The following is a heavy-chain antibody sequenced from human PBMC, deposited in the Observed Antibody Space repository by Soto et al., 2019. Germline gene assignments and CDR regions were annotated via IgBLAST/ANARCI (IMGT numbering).Heavy chain of an antibody. V-gene: IGHV1-69*12. J-gene: IGHJ6*02. Sequence: QVQLVQSGAEVKKPGSSVKVSCKASGGTFSSYAISWVRQAPGQGLEWMGGIIPIFGTANYAQKFQGRVTTSADESTSPAFMERRTLRSEDTAVYYCARDQGVSDYYYGMDVWGQGTTVTVSS. CDR3: ARDQGVSDYYYGMDV. D-gene: IGHD2-8*01. CDR2: IIPIFGTA. CDR1: GGTFSSYA.